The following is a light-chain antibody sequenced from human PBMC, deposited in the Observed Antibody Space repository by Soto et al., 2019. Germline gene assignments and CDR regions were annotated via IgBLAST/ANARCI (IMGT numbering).Light chain of an antibody. CDR1: SGHSNYA. V-gene: IGLV4-69*01. J-gene: IGLJ3*02. CDR2: VISDGVH. Sequence: QPVLTQSPSASASLGASVKLTCTLSSGHSNYAIAWHQQRPGRGPRYLMKVISDGVHTKGDGIPDRFSGSSSGAERYLTISSLQSEDEADYYCQTWDTGIRVFGGGTKLTVL. CDR3: QTWDTGIRV.